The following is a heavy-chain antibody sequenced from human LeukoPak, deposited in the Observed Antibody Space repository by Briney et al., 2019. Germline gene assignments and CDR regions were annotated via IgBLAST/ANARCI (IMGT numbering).Heavy chain of an antibody. D-gene: IGHD5-18*01. V-gene: IGHV4-4*07. CDR1: GASISAYH. Sequence: SETLSLTCSVSGASISAYHWSWIRQPAGKGLEWIGRIYSSGITNYIPSLKSRLTMSVHTSKNQFSLKLNSLTAADTAVYYCARDYSYPDYWGQGTLVTVSS. J-gene: IGHJ4*02. CDR2: IYSSGIT. CDR3: ARDYSYPDY.